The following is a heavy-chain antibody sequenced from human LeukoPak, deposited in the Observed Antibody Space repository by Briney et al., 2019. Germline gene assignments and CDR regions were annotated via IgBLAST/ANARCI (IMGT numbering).Heavy chain of an antibody. V-gene: IGHV1-69*04. CDR1: GGTFSSYA. CDR2: IIPILGIA. Sequence: GSSVKVSCKASGGTFSSYAISWVRQAPGQGLEWMGRIIPILGIANYAQKFQGRVTITADKSTSTAYMELSSLRSEDTAVYYCARDLRGIAAAGTGYWGQGTLVTVSS. J-gene: IGHJ4*02. D-gene: IGHD6-13*01. CDR3: ARDLRGIAAAGTGY.